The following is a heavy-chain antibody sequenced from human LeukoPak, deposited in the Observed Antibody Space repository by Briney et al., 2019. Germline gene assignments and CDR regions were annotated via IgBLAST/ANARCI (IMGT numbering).Heavy chain of an antibody. Sequence: SVKLSCKASGGTFSSYAISWVRQAPGQGLEWRGGIIPIFGTANYAQKFQGRVTITTDESTSTAYMELSSPRSEGTGVSFSARWEPPQGFFPWGPGALVTVSS. CDR3: ARWEPPQGFFP. D-gene: IGHD1-26*01. CDR2: IIPIFGTA. V-gene: IGHV1-69*05. J-gene: IGHJ5*02. CDR1: GGTFSSYA.